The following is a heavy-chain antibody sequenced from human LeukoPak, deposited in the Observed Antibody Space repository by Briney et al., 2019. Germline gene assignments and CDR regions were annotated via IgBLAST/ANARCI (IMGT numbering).Heavy chain of an antibody. Sequence: ASVKVSCKASGYTFTSYGISWVRQAPGQGLEWMGWISAYNGNTHYAQKPQGRVTMTTDTSTSTVYMELRSLRSDDTAVYYCARGSPPRRNYDSRGYYPYYFDYWGQGTLVTVSS. CDR2: ISAYNGNT. CDR3: ARGSPPRRNYDSRGYYPYYFDY. CDR1: GYTFTSYG. D-gene: IGHD3-22*01. V-gene: IGHV1-18*01. J-gene: IGHJ4*02.